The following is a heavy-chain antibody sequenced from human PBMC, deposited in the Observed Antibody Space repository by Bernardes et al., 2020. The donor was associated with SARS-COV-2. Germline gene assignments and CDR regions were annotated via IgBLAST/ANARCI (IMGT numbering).Heavy chain of an antibody. CDR1: DFTVTTNY. CDR2: IYSGGDT. D-gene: IGHD2-8*02. J-gene: IGHJ1*01. Sequence: GGSLRLSCAASDFTVTTNYLSWVRQAPGKGLEWVSLIYSGGDTHYSDSVKGRFTISRDKTTNTVDLQMNSLRAEDTAVYYCAGGFCTDTNCRSLRHWGLGTLVTVSS. V-gene: IGHV3-53*01. CDR3: AGGFCTDTNCRSLRH.